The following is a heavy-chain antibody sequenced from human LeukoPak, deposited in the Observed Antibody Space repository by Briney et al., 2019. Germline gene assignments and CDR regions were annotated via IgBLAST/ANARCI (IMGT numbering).Heavy chain of an antibody. D-gene: IGHD2-21*02. CDR1: GYTFTSYY. V-gene: IGHV1-69*06. CDR3: ARGVSAYCGGDCYSREFDY. Sequence: SVKDSCKASGYTFTSYYMHWVRQAPGQGLEWMGGIIPIFGTANYAQKFQGRVTITADKSTSTAYMELSSLRSEDTAVYYCARGVSAYCGGDCYSREFDYWGQGTLVTVSS. CDR2: IIPIFGTA. J-gene: IGHJ4*02.